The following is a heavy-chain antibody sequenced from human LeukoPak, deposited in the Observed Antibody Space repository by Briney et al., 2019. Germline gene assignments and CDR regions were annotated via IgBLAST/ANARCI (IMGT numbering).Heavy chain of an antibody. V-gene: IGHV4-4*07. J-gene: IGHJ6*02. CDR2: IYTSGIT. CDR3: ARDQHILRHYNGMDV. Sequence: IPSETLSLTCTVSGGSISSYYWSWIRQPAGKGLEWIGRIYTSGITNYNPSLKSRVTMSVDTSKNQFSLKLSSVTAADTAVYYCARDQHILRHYNGMDVWGQGTMVTVSS. D-gene: IGHD3-3*01. CDR1: GGSISSYY.